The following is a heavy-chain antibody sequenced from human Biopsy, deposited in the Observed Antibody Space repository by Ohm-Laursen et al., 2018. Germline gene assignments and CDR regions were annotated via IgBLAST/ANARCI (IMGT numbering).Heavy chain of an antibody. CDR2: INTYNANT. Sequence: VKISCKVSGYTLTDLSMHWVRQAPGQGLEWMGWINTYNANTDYAQKVQGRVTMTTDTSTSTATMELRSLRSDDTAVYYCATKLTGYFHHWGQGILVIVSS. CDR1: GYTLTDLS. V-gene: IGHV1/OR15-2*02. D-gene: IGHD3-9*01. CDR3: ATKLTGYFHH. J-gene: IGHJ1*01.